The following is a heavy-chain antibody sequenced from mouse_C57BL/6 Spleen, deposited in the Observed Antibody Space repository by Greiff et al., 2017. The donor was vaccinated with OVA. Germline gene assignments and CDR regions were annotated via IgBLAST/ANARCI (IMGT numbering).Heavy chain of an antibody. CDR2: IDPNSGGT. CDR3: ARSYYSNYVLYWYFDV. V-gene: IGHV1-72*01. CDR1: GYTFTSYW. Sequence: VKLQQPGAELVKPGASVKLSCKASGYTFTSYWMHWVKQRPGRGLEWIGRIDPNSGGTKYNEKFKSKATLTVDKPSSTAYMQLSSLTSEDSAVYYCARSYYSNYVLYWYFDVWGTGTTVTVSS. J-gene: IGHJ1*03. D-gene: IGHD2-5*01.